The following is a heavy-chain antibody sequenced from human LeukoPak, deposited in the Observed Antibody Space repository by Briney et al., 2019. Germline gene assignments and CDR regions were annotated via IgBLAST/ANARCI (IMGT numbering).Heavy chain of an antibody. V-gene: IGHV4-59*01. CDR3: ARVQAYYYGSGSFDY. J-gene: IGHJ4*02. Sequence: SETLSLTCTVSGDSISGFYWSWIRQPPGKGLEWIGYIYYSGSTNYNPSLKSRVTISVDMSKNQFSLSLRSVTAADTAVYYCARVQAYYYGSGSFDYWGQGTLVTVSS. D-gene: IGHD3-10*01. CDR2: IYYSGST. CDR1: GDSISGFY.